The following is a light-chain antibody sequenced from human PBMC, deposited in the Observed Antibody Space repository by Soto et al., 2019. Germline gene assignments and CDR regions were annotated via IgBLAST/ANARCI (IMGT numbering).Light chain of an antibody. CDR3: QQYGNSRT. CDR2: GAS. V-gene: IGKV3-20*01. Sequence: EIVLTQSPGTLSLSPGERATLSCRTSQSTSNNYLAWYQQKPGQAPGLLIYGASSRATGIPDRFSGSGSGTDSTLTISRLEPEDFAVYYCQQYGNSRTFGQGTKVDIK. CDR1: QSTSNNY. J-gene: IGKJ1*01.